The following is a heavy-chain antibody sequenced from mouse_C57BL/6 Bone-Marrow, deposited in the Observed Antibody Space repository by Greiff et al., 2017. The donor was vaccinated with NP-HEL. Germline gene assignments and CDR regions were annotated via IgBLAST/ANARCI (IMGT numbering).Heavy chain of an antibody. CDR3: SRSGTTVVAPYWYFDV. Sequence: QVQLKQSGAELARPGASVKLSCKASGYTFTSYGISWVKQRTGQGLEWIGEIYPRSGNTYYNEKFKGKATLTADKSSSTAYMELRSLTSEDSAVYFWSRSGTTVVAPYWYFDVWGTGTTVTVSS. CDR2: IYPRSGNT. CDR1: GYTFTSYG. J-gene: IGHJ1*03. D-gene: IGHD1-1*01. V-gene: IGHV1-81*01.